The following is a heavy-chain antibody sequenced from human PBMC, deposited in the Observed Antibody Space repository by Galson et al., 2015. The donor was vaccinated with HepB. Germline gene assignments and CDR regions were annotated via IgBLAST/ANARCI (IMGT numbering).Heavy chain of an antibody. CDR3: AYSNYYPYFDS. CDR2: INHRGTI. Sequence: ETLSLSCAVDGGSISGYYWSWLRQPAEGGLEGIGVINHRGTINYNPSLNNRVLMSVDTSKNQFSLNLNSVTAADTAKYYCAYSNYYPYFDSWGQGTLVTVSS. CDR1: GGSISGYY. D-gene: IGHD4-11*01. V-gene: IGHV4-34*01. J-gene: IGHJ4*02.